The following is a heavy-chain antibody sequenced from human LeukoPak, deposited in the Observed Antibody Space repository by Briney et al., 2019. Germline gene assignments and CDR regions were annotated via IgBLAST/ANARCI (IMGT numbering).Heavy chain of an antibody. Sequence: PGGSLRLSCAASGFTFSNYWMCWVRQAPGKGLEWVASIHQHGNEKYFVDSVRGRFTISRDNAKNSLYLQMSSRRAEDTAVYYCATLNGPLFEYWGQGTLVTVSS. V-gene: IGHV3-7*01. CDR3: ATLNGPLFEY. CDR1: GFTFSNYW. D-gene: IGHD2-8*01. CDR2: IHQHGNEK. J-gene: IGHJ4*02.